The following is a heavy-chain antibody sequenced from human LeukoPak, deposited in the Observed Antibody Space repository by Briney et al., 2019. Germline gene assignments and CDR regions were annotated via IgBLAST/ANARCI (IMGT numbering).Heavy chain of an antibody. V-gene: IGHV3-23*01. Sequence: AGGSLRLSCAASGFTFSSYAMSWVRQAPGKGLEWVSAISGSGGSTYYADSVKGRFTISRDNSKNTLYLQMNSLRAEDTAVYYCAKERTPFCGGDCYQPDYWGQGTLVTVSS. CDR1: GFTFSSYA. J-gene: IGHJ4*02. D-gene: IGHD2-21*02. CDR3: AKERTPFCGGDCYQPDY. CDR2: ISGSGGST.